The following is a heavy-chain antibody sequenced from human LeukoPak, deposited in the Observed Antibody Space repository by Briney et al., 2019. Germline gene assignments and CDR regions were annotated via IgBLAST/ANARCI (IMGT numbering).Heavy chain of an antibody. V-gene: IGHV4-61*02. Sequence: SETLSLTCTVSGGSISSGSYYWSWIRQPAGKGLEWIGRIYTSGSTSYNPSLKSRVTISVDTSKNQFSLKLSSVTAADTAVYYCARGIGSKWFGEFLVFDYWGQGTLVTVSS. CDR1: GGSISSGSYY. CDR2: IYTSGST. CDR3: ARGIGSKWFGEFLVFDY. J-gene: IGHJ4*02. D-gene: IGHD3-10*01.